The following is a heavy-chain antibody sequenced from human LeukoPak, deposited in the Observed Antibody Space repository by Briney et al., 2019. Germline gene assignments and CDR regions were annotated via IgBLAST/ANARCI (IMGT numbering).Heavy chain of an antibody. J-gene: IGHJ3*02. CDR1: GGSFSGYY. Sequence: PSETLSLTCAVYGGSFSGYYWSWIRQPPGKGLEWVSAISGSGGSTYYADSVKGRFTISRDNSKNTLYLQMNSLRAEDTAVYYCAKDEEQQLSADAFDIWGQGTMVTVSS. CDR3: AKDEEQQLSADAFDI. V-gene: IGHV3-23*01. CDR2: ISGSGGST. D-gene: IGHD6-13*01.